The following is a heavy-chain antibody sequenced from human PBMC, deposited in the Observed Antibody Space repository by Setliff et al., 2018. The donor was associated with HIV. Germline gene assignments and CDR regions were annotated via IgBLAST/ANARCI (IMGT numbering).Heavy chain of an antibody. CDR1: GDSISSGGFY. CDR3: ARAPFRGGSFGWFDP. Sequence: SETLSLTCTVSGDSISSGGFYCNWFRQYPEKGLEWIGWIHYSGRTNFNPSLRSRATISFDTSKNQFSPNLTSVTAADTAVYYCARAPFRGGSFGWFDPWGQGTLVTVSS. J-gene: IGHJ5*02. V-gene: IGHV4-31*03. D-gene: IGHD2-15*01. CDR2: IHYSGRT.